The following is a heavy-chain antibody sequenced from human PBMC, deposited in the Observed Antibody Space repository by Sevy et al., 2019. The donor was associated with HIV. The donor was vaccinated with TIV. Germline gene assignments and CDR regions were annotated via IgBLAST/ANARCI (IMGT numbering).Heavy chain of an antibody. V-gene: IGHV3-48*03. CDR1: GFTFSRYE. CDR2: ISTGGGNI. J-gene: IGHJ4*02. Sequence: GGSLRLSCVGSGFTFSRYEMNWVRQAPGKGLQWISYISTGGGNIYYSDSLKGRLTISRDNAKNSVHLQMNSLRAEDTDLYYCATSRRDDYNYFFDYWGQGTLVTVSS. CDR3: ATSRRDDYNYFFDY. D-gene: IGHD4-4*01.